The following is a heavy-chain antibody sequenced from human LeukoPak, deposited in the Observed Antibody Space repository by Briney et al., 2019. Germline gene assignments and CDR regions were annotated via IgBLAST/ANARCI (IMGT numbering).Heavy chain of an antibody. D-gene: IGHD3-9*01. J-gene: IGHJ5*02. Sequence: GGSLRLSCAASGFTFSGSAMHWVRQASGKGLEWVGRIRSKANSYATAYAASVKGRFTISRDDSKNTAYLQMNSLKTEDTAVYYCTRPAYGPPDILTGYPAFDPWGQGTLVTVSA. CDR2: IRSKANSYAT. CDR1: GFTFSGSA. V-gene: IGHV3-73*01. CDR3: TRPAYGPPDILTGYPAFDP.